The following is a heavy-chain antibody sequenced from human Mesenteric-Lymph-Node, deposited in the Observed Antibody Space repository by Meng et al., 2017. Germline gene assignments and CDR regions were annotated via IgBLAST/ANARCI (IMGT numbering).Heavy chain of an antibody. V-gene: IGHV3-21*01. CDR1: GFTFSSYS. Sequence: EVQLVESGGGLVKPGESLRLSCVASGFTFSSYSMNWFRQAPGKGLEWVSSISTSTSIYYADSAKGRFTISRDNAKNSLFLQMNSLRAEDTAVYYCARGVAPAGMLYWYFDLWGRGTLVTVSS. J-gene: IGHJ2*01. D-gene: IGHD6-13*01. CDR3: ARGVAPAGMLYWYFDL. CDR2: ISTSTSI.